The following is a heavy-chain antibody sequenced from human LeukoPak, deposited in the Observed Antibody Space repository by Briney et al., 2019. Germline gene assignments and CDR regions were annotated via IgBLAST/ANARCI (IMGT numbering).Heavy chain of an antibody. CDR2: INPSLGST. Sequence: GASVKVSCKASGYSFTSYGISWVRQATGQGLEWMGIINPSLGSTSYAQKFQGRVFMTRDMSTSTVYMELSSLTSEDTAVYYCARGPYSSSWYEDYRGQGTLVTVSS. CDR3: ARGPYSSSWYEDY. D-gene: IGHD6-13*01. CDR1: GYSFTSYG. V-gene: IGHV1-46*01. J-gene: IGHJ4*02.